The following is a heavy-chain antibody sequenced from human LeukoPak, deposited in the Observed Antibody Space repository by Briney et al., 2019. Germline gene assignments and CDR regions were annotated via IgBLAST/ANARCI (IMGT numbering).Heavy chain of an antibody. CDR1: GFTLSNYN. Sequence: GGSLRLSCAASGFTLSNYNMNWVRQAPGKGLEWVSSITTSSSYIYYADSMKGRFTISRDNAKNSLYLQMNSLRAEDTAVYYCARGKAPGIAAAGDAFDIWGQGTMVTVSS. CDR3: ARGKAPGIAAAGDAFDI. J-gene: IGHJ3*02. V-gene: IGHV3-21*04. D-gene: IGHD6-13*01. CDR2: ITTSSSYI.